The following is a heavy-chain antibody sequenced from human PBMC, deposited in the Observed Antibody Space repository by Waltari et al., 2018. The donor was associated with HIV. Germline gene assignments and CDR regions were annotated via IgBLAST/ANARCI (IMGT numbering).Heavy chain of an antibody. CDR2: IIPLFGEA. J-gene: IGHJ6*02. CDR1: GGTVSSSG. CDR3: ARVPDRSGYQRYAMDV. D-gene: IGHD3-22*01. Sequence: QVQLVQSGAEVKKPGSSVKVSCKASGGTVSSSGISWVRQAPGQGLEWMGAIIPLFGEANYAQKFQGRLTITADESTSTAYMELSSLRSEDTAVYYCARVPDRSGYQRYAMDVWGQGTTVTVS. V-gene: IGHV1-69*01.